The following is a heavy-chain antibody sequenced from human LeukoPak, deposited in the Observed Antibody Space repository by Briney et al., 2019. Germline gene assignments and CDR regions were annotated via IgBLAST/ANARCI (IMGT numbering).Heavy chain of an antibody. CDR2: IVVGSGNT. CDR1: GSTFTSSA. J-gene: IGHJ4*02. D-gene: IGHD4-17*01. V-gene: IGHV1-58*01. Sequence: SVKVSCKASGSTFTSSAVQWVRQARGQRLEWIGWIVVGSGNTNYAQRFQERVTITRDMSTSTAYMELSSLRSEDTAVYYCAAIDYGDYHFDYWGQGTLVTVSS. CDR3: AAIDYGDYHFDY.